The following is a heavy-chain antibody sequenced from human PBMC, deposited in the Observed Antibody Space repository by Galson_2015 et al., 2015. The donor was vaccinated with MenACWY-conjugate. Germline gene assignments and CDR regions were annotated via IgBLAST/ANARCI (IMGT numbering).Heavy chain of an antibody. CDR3: VKVSGLRLYWYFDL. V-gene: IGHV6-1*01. CDR1: GDSVSSNSAA. D-gene: IGHD5-12*01. Sequence: CAISGDSVSSNSAAWNWIRQSPSRGLERLGRTYYRSKWYNDYAVSVKSRITINPDTSKNQFSLQLNSVTPEDTAVYYCVKVSGLRLYWYFDLWGRGTLVTVSS. CDR2: TYYRSKWYN. J-gene: IGHJ2*01.